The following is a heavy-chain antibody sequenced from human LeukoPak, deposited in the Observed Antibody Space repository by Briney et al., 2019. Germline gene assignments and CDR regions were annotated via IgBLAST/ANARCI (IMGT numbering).Heavy chain of an antibody. Sequence: LGASVKVSCKASGGTFSSYAISWVRQAPGQGLEWMGRIIPILGIANYAQKFQGRVTITADKSTSTAYMELSSLRSEDTAVYYCARDRIAAAGTDFDYWGQGTLSPSPQ. J-gene: IGHJ4*02. V-gene: IGHV1-69*04. CDR1: GGTFSSYA. CDR3: ARDRIAAAGTDFDY. D-gene: IGHD6-13*01. CDR2: IIPILGIA.